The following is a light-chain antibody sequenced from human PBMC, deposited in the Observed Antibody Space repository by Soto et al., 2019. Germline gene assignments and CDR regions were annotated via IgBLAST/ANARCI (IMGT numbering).Light chain of an antibody. CDR3: QQYNSYSGA. Sequence: IPINPSPSHLSSSIRKQVPITCRASQSINNRLAWYQQMPGKAPNLLIYDASSLESGVPSRFRGSGSEIEFTLTISGLQPDDFATYYCQQYNSYSGAFGQGTKVDIK. V-gene: IGKV1-5*01. J-gene: IGKJ1*01. CDR2: DAS. CDR1: QSINNR.